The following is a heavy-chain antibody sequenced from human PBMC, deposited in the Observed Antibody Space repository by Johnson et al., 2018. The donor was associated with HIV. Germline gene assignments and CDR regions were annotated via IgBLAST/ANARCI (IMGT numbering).Heavy chain of an antibody. CDR1: RFTFSSYA. J-gene: IGHJ3*02. D-gene: IGHD4-23*01. CDR3: ASGEDYGGNYGAFDI. Sequence: VQLVESGGGLVQPGGSLRLSCAASRFTFSSYAMHWVRQAPGKGLEWVAVISYDGSKRYYADSVGGRFTISRDNSKNTLYLQVNGLRVEDTAVFYCASGEDYGGNYGAFDIWGQGTMVTVSS. V-gene: IGHV3-30*01. CDR2: ISYDGSKR.